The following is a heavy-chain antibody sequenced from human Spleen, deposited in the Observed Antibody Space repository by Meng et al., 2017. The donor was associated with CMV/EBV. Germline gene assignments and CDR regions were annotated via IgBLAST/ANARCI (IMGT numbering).Heavy chain of an antibody. J-gene: IGHJ5*02. CDR2: INPNSGGT. Sequence: VKVSCKASGYTFTGYYMHWVRQAPGQGLEWMGWINPNSGGTNYAQKFQGRVTMTRDTSISTAYMELSRLRSDDTAVYYCARGWDYYGSGSYYIPLRFDPWGQGTLVTVSS. CDR3: ARGWDYYGSGSYYIPLRFDP. V-gene: IGHV1-2*02. CDR1: GYTFTGYY. D-gene: IGHD3-10*01.